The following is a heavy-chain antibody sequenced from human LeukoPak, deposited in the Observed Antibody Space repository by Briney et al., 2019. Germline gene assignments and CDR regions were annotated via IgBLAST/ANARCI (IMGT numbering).Heavy chain of an antibody. CDR2: ITYSGNT. J-gene: IGHJ4*02. Sequence: SETLSLTCAVSGDSFHSYYWSWIRQPPGKGLEWIGYITYSGNTDCNPSLKSPVTVSLDTSKNHFSLNLASVTAADTAVYYCARGRYPGSGRFDCWGQGTLVTVSS. CDR3: ARGRYPGSGRFDC. CDR1: GDSFHSYY. D-gene: IGHD6-19*01. V-gene: IGHV4-59*01.